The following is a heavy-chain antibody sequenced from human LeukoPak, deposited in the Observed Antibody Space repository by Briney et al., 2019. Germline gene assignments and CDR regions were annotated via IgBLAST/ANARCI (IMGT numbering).Heavy chain of an antibody. CDR3: ARGYCSGGSCSTFDY. V-gene: IGHV4-34*01. CDR2: INHSGST. D-gene: IGHD2-15*01. J-gene: IGHJ4*02. Sequence: PSETLSLTCAVHGGSFSGYYWSWIRQPPGKGLEWIGEINHSGSTNYNPSLKSRVTISVDTSKNQFSLKLSSVTAADTAVYYCARGYCSGGSCSTFDYWGQGTLVTVSS. CDR1: GGSFSGYY.